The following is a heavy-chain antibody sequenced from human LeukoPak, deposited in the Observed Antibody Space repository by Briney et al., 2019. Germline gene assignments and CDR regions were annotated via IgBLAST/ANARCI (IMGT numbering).Heavy chain of an antibody. CDR3: AREQAEVTGYSEYYFDY. V-gene: IGHV3-30-3*01. J-gene: IGHJ4*02. D-gene: IGHD3-9*01. CDR2: ISYDGSNK. Sequence: GKSLRLSCAASGFTFSSYAVHWVRQAPDKGPEWVTVISYDGSNKYYADSVKDRITISRDNSKNTLSLQMNSLRAEDTAVYYWAREQAEVTGYSEYYFDYWGQGTLVTVSS. CDR1: GFTFSSYA.